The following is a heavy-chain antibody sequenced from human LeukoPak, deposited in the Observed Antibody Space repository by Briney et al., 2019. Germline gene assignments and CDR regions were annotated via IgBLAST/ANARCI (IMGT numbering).Heavy chain of an antibody. D-gene: IGHD1-26*01. Sequence: GGSLRLSCAAAGFTFSSYWMHWVRQAPGKGLVWVSRINSDGSDTSYADSVKGRFTISRDNAKNTLYLQMNSLGAGDTAVYYCTRGDFYVGAQDYWGQGTLVAVSS. V-gene: IGHV3-74*01. CDR1: GFTFSSYW. J-gene: IGHJ4*02. CDR2: INSDGSDT. CDR3: TRGDFYVGAQDY.